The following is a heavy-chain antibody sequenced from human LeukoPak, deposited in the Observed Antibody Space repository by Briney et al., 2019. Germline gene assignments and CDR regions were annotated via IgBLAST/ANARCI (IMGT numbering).Heavy chain of an antibody. CDR1: GFSLSTSGVG. D-gene: IGHD6-19*01. V-gene: IGHV2-5*01. CDR2: IYWNDDK. J-gene: IGHJ4*02. CDR3: AHAAAEGYSSGWYGGGGYYFDY. Sequence: SGPTLVKPTQTLTLTCTFSGFSLSTSGVGVGWIRQPPGKALEWLALIYWNDDKRYSPSLKSRLTITKDTSKNQVVLTMTNMDPVDTATYSCAHAAAEGYSSGWYGGGGYYFDYWGQGTLVTVSS.